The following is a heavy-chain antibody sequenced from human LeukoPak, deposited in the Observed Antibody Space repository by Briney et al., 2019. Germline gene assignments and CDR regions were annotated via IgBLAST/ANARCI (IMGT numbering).Heavy chain of an antibody. Sequence: ASVKVSCKASGYIFASYGISWVRQAPGQGLKWMGWVSGYDGRTNYAQNLKGRVTVTAETSTSTVYMELRSLRSDDTAIYYCARDYYNDYEDTFDIWGQGTMVTVSS. J-gene: IGHJ3*02. CDR1: GYIFASYG. CDR2: VSGYDGRT. D-gene: IGHD4-11*01. CDR3: ARDYYNDYEDTFDI. V-gene: IGHV1-18*01.